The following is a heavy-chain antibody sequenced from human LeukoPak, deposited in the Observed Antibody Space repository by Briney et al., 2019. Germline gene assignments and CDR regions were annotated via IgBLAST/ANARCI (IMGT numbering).Heavy chain of an antibody. D-gene: IGHD4-11*01. J-gene: IGHJ4*02. Sequence: PGGSLRLSCAASGFTFSSYAMSWVRQAPGKGLDWVSAISGSGGSTYYADSVKGRFTISRDNSKNTLYLQMNSLRAEDTAVYYCAKPPSKFYSNYHFDYWGQGTLVTVSS. CDR3: AKPPSKFYSNYHFDY. CDR1: GFTFSSYA. CDR2: ISGSGGST. V-gene: IGHV3-23*01.